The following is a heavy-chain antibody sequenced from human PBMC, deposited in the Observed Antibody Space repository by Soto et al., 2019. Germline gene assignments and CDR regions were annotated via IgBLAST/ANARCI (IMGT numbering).Heavy chain of an antibody. CDR1: GFTFSSYA. Sequence: QAQLEESGGGVVQPGMSLRLSCAASGFTFSSYAMHWVRQAPGKGLEWVAVISYDGSNKYYADSVKGRFTISRDNSKNTLYLQMNSLRTEDTAVYFCARDLSWIFRIIGPRDDWGQGSLVTVSP. V-gene: IGHV3-30*04. CDR3: ARDLSWIFRIIGPRDD. D-gene: IGHD3-3*01. J-gene: IGHJ4*02. CDR2: ISYDGSNK.